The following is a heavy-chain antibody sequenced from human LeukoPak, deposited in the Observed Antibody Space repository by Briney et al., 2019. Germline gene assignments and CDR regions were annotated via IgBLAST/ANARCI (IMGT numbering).Heavy chain of an antibody. CDR1: GGSFSCYY. D-gene: IGHD3-10*01. CDR2: IHHSGRT. V-gene: IGHV4-34*01. CDR3: ARGRQLLWFGTQGNYYYYMDV. J-gene: IGHJ6*03. Sequence: SETLSLTCAAYGGSFSCYYWSWIRPPPGKGLDGIGEIHHSGRTNYNPSLKSRVAISLDTSKNQFSLKLSSVTAADTAVYYCARGRQLLWFGTQGNYYYYMDVWGKGTTVTVSS.